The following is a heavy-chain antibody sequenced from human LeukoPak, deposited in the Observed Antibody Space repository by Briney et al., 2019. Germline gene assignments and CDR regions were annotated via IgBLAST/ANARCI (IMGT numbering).Heavy chain of an antibody. CDR2: INPTGGST. CDR1: GYTFTSYY. J-gene: IGHJ6*03. Sequence: ASVKVSCKASGYTFTSYYMHWVRQAPGQGLEWMGLINPTGGSTGYAQKFQGRVTMTRDMSTSTDYMELSSLRAEDTAVYYCAKDPSGSSRFYYYYMDVWGKGTTVTVSS. V-gene: IGHV1-46*01. CDR3: AKDPSGSSRFYYYYMDV. D-gene: IGHD3-10*01.